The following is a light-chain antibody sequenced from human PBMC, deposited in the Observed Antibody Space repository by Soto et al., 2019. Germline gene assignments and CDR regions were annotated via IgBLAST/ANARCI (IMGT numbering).Light chain of an antibody. V-gene: IGLV2-14*01. CDR1: SSDIGTYDH. J-gene: IGLJ1*01. CDR3: ISYTVSRSYF. Sequence: QSVLTQPASVSGSPGQSITISCSGTSSDIGTYDHVAWFQQFPGKTPKLMIYSVSNRPSGVSYRFSGSKSGNTASLTISGLQAEDEADYYCISYTVSRSYFFGTGTRSPS. CDR2: SVS.